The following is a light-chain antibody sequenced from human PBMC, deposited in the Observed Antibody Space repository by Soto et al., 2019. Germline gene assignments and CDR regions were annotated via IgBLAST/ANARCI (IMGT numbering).Light chain of an antibody. CDR3: QSYDSSLSAVV. Sequence: QSALTQPPSASGSPGQSVTISCAGTSSDVGGYNYVSWYQQYPGKVPKLMIYEVSERPSGVPDRFSGSKSGNTAFLTVSGLQAEDEADYYCQSYDSSLSAVVFGGGTKLTVL. V-gene: IGLV2-8*01. J-gene: IGLJ2*01. CDR2: EVS. CDR1: SSDVGGYNY.